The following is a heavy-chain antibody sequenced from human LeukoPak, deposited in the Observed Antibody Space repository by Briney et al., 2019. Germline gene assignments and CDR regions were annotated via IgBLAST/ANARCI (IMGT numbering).Heavy chain of an antibody. Sequence: TSETLSHTCTVSGGSIRNFSFYWGWIRHPPGKGLEWIGYIYYSGSTYYHPSLKTRVPISVDTSKNQFSLTLSSVTAGDTAVYFCARQGWQWLVSPFEIWGQGTIVTVSS. CDR2: IYYSGST. J-gene: IGHJ3*02. CDR1: GGSIRNFSFY. V-gene: IGHV4-39*01. CDR3: ARQGWQWLVSPFEI. D-gene: IGHD6-19*01.